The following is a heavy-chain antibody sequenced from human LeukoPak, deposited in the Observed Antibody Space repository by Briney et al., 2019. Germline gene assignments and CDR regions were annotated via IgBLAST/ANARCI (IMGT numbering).Heavy chain of an antibody. CDR1: GGSISTFH. CDR3: ARSDVIVGEEAWFDP. V-gene: IGHV4-4*09. CDR2: IFSSDIT. J-gene: IGHJ5*02. Sequence: SETLSLTCSVSGGSISTFHWHWIRQPPGKGLEWVGYIFSSDITNYNPSLRSRVTISVDPCKNHFSLKLRSVTAADTAVYFCARSDVIVGEEAWFDPWGQGTLVTVSS. D-gene: IGHD1-26*01.